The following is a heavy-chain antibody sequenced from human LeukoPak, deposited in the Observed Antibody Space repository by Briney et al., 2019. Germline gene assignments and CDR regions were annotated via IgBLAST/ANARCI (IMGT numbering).Heavy chain of an antibody. V-gene: IGHV3-23*01. CDR1: GFTFSTYA. J-gene: IGHJ4*02. CDR3: AKDKGDYYDSSAYEF. D-gene: IGHD3-22*01. CDR2: ISAIGGST. Sequence: GGSLRLSCAASGFTFSTYAMSWVRQAPGTGLEWVSSISAIGGSTYYGDSVKGRFTISRDNSKNTVYLQMNSLGAEDTAVYYCAKDKGDYYDSSAYEFWGQGTLVTVSS.